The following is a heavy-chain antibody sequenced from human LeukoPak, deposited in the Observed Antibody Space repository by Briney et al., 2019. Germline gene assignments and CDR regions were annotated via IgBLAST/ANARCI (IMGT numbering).Heavy chain of an antibody. CDR3: AREGIRYFDY. D-gene: IGHD6-13*01. CDR1: GFTFRSNT. J-gene: IGHJ4*02. CDR2: ISGSGSST. Sequence: GGSLRLSCAASGFTFRSNTMSWVRQAPGRGLEWVSVISGSGSSTYYADSVKGRFTISRDNSMNTLYLQMNSLRAEDTAVYYCAREGIRYFDYWGQGTLVTVSS. V-gene: IGHV3-23*01.